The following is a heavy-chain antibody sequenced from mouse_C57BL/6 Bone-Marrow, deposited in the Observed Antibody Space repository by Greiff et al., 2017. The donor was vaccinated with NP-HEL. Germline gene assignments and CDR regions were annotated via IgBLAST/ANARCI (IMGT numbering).Heavy chain of an antibody. J-gene: IGHJ2*01. CDR1: GYTFTNYW. CDR3: ARDSSGYGY. CDR2: IYPGGGYT. Sequence: LVESGAELVRPGTSVKMSCKASGYTFTNYWIGWAKQRPGHGLEWIGDIYPGGGYTNYNEKFKGKATLTADKSSSTAYMQFSSLTSEDSAIYYCARDSSGYGYWGQGTTLTVSS. V-gene: IGHV1-63*01. D-gene: IGHD3-2*02.